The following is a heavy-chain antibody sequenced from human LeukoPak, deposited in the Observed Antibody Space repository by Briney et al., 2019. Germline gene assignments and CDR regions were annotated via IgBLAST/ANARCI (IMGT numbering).Heavy chain of an antibody. D-gene: IGHD6-19*01. Sequence: PSATLSVTCTVSGGSISSYYWSWIRQPPGKGLEWIGYIYYSGSTNYNPSLKSRVTISVDTSKNQFSLKLSSVTAADTAVYYCARDRGSGWTDQYYFDYWGQGTLVTVSS. J-gene: IGHJ4*02. CDR2: IYYSGST. V-gene: IGHV4-59*01. CDR1: GGSISSYY. CDR3: ARDRGSGWTDQYYFDY.